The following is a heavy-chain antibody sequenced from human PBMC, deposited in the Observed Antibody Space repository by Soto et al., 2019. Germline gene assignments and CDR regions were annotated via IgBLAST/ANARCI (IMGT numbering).Heavy chain of an antibody. J-gene: IGHJ6*02. V-gene: IGHV3-23*01. CDR1: GFTFSSYA. CDR3: AKDRYGAAAGSTNFYGMDV. CDR2: ISGSGDST. D-gene: IGHD6-13*01. Sequence: EVQLLESGGGLVQPGGSLRLSCAASGFTFSSYAMSWVRQAPGKGLEWVSVISGSGDSTYYADSVRGRFTISRDNSKNTLYLQVNSLRAEDSAVYYCAKDRYGAAAGSTNFYGMDVGGQGTTVTVSS.